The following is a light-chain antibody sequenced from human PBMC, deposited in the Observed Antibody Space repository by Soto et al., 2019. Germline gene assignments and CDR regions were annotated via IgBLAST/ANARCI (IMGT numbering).Light chain of an antibody. CDR2: EVN. CDR3: CSYTRSGSFV. CDR1: SSDVGIYNL. Sequence: QSLLTQPASVSVSPGQPITISCTGTSSDVGIYNLVSWYQHFPGKAPKLMIYEVNKRPSGVSNRFSGSKSGSTASLTISGLQADDEADYYCCSYTRSGSFVFGTGTKVTVL. V-gene: IGLV2-23*02. J-gene: IGLJ1*01.